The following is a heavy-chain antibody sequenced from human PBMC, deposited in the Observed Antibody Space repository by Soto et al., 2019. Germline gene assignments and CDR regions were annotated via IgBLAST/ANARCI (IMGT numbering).Heavy chain of an antibody. Sequence: GGSLRLSCAGSGISTSSYWMGWVRQAPGRGLEWVASIKKDGTEKYYMDSLKGRFTISRDNALNSVYLQMNSLRAEDTAVYFCVTGYHSDYWGQGTLVTSPQ. CDR2: IKKDGTEK. CDR1: GISTSSYW. J-gene: IGHJ4*02. D-gene: IGHD5-18*01. CDR3: VTGYHSDY. V-gene: IGHV3-7*03.